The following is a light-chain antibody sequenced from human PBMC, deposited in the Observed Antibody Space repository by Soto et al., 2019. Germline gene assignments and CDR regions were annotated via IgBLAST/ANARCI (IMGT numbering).Light chain of an antibody. CDR1: RSVSSN. Sequence: EIVLTQSPATLSLSPGERATLSCRASRSVSSNLAWYQQKPGQAPRLLVYGASTRPTGIPTRFSGSGSGTEFTLTIGSLQSEDFAVYYCQQYNNWPLWTFGQGTKVDIK. CDR3: QQYNNWPLWT. J-gene: IGKJ1*01. V-gene: IGKV3-15*01. CDR2: GAS.